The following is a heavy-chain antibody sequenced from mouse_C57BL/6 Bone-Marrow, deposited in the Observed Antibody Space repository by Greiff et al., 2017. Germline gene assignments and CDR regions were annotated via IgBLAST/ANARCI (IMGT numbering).Heavy chain of an antibody. CDR2: ISSGGSYT. Sequence: VQLKESGGDLVKPGGSLKLSCAASGFTFSSYGMSWVRQTPDKRLEWVATISSGGSYTYYPDSVKGRFTISRDNAKNTLYMQMSSLKSEDTAMYYCARKNYYGSSYPYYAMDYWGQGTSVTVSS. D-gene: IGHD1-1*01. CDR1: GFTFSSYG. J-gene: IGHJ4*01. CDR3: ARKNYYGSSYPYYAMDY. V-gene: IGHV5-6*01.